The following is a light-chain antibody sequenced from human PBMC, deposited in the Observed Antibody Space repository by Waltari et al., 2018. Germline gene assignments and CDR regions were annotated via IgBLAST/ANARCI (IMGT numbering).Light chain of an antibody. CDR2: QDS. J-gene: IGLJ2*01. CDR1: KLGDKY. CDR3: QAWDSSTGGVV. V-gene: IGLV3-1*01. Sequence: SYELTQPPSVSVSPGQTASITCSGDKLGDKYACWYQQKPGQSPVLVIYQDSKRPSGIPERVSGSNSGNTATLTISGTQAMDEADYYCQAWDSSTGGVVFGGGTKLTVL.